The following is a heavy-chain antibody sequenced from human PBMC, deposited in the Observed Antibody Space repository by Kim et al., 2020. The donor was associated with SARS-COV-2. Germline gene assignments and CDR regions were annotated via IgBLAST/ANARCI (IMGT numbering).Heavy chain of an antibody. J-gene: IGHJ5*02. CDR3: ARDKEGYYASGSYYIRWFDP. D-gene: IGHD3-10*01. V-gene: IGHV4-59*01. CDR2: IYYSGKT. CDR1: GGSISSYY. Sequence: SETLSLTCTVSGGSISSYYWSWIRQPPGKGLEWIGYIYYSGKTNYNPSLKSRVTISVDTSKNQFSLKLSSVTAADTAMYYCARDKEGYYASGSYYIRWFDPWGQGTLVTVSS.